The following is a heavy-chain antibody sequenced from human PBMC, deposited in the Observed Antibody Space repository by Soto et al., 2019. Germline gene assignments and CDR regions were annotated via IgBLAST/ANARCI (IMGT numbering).Heavy chain of an antibody. CDR2: MGTVGDT. Sequence: EVNLVESGGGLVQPGGSLRLSCAASGFTFSNSDMHWVRQSAGKGLEWLSGMGTVGDTYYPPSVRGRFTISRENAKNSWYLQMHGLRADETAVYFCARGTGAQLMYFDLWGCGTLVTVSS. V-gene: IGHV3-13*01. J-gene: IGHJ2*01. CDR3: ARGTGAQLMYFDL. CDR1: GFTFSNSD. D-gene: IGHD7-27*01.